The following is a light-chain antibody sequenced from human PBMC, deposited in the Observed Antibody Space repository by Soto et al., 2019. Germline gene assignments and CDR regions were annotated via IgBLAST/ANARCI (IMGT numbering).Light chain of an antibody. CDR1: SSDVGGYNY. CDR3: SSYTSSSTLDV. CDR2: EVS. J-gene: IGLJ1*01. Sequence: QSALTQPASVSGSPGQSITISCTGTSSDVGGYNYVSWYQQHPGKAPKLMIYEVSNRHSGVSNRFSGSKSGNTASLTLSGRQAEDGADYYCSSYTSSSTLDVFGTGTKLTV. V-gene: IGLV2-14*01.